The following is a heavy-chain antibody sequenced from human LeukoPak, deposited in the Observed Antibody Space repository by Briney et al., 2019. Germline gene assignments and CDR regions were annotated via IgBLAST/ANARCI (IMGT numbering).Heavy chain of an antibody. CDR1: GFTFSSYS. Sequence: GGSLRLSCAASGFTFSSYSMNWVRQAPGKGLEWVSAISGSGASTYYADSVKGRFTISRDNSKNTLYLQMNSLRAEDTAAYYCAKEGIVGATAYYFDYWGQGTLVTVSS. J-gene: IGHJ4*02. CDR2: ISGSGAST. CDR3: AKEGIVGATAYYFDY. D-gene: IGHD1-26*01. V-gene: IGHV3-23*01.